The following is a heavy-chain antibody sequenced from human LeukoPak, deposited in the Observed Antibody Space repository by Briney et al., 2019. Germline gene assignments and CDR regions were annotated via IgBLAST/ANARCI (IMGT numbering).Heavy chain of an antibody. Sequence: PGGSLRLSCAVSGFSVSGNYMTWVRQAPGKGLEWVSVFYIGGNTYYADSVKGRFTISRDNSKNTLYLQMNSLRAEDTAVYYCVRDRGAYYYETGYWGQGTLVTVSS. CDR2: FYIGGNT. CDR1: GFSVSGNY. D-gene: IGHD3-22*01. V-gene: IGHV3-66*01. J-gene: IGHJ4*02. CDR3: VRDRGAYYYETGY.